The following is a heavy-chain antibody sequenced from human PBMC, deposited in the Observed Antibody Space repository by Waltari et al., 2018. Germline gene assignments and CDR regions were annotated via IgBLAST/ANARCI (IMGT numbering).Heavy chain of an antibody. D-gene: IGHD6-19*01. CDR2: INHSGST. CDR1: GGSFSGYY. Sequence: QVQLQQWGAGLLKPSETLSLTCAVYGGSFSGYYWSWIRQPPGKGLEWIGEINHSGSTNYNPSLKSRVTISVDTSKNQFSLKLSSVTAADTAVYYCAREFIAVAGTFDYWGQGTLVTVSS. J-gene: IGHJ4*02. CDR3: AREFIAVAGTFDY. V-gene: IGHV4-34*01.